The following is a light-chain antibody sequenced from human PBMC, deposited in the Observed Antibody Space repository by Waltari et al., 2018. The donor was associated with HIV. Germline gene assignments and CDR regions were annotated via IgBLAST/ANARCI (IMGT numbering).Light chain of an antibody. Sequence: QSALTQPASVSGSPGQSLTISCTGTSSDVGGYHYVSWFQQHPGKAPQLMIYEVSNRPSGVSNRFSGSKSGNTASLTISGLQAEDEADYYCSSYTSSSTLVFGTGTKVTVL. CDR3: SSYTSSSTLV. J-gene: IGLJ1*01. CDR2: EVS. V-gene: IGLV2-14*01. CDR1: SSDVGGYHY.